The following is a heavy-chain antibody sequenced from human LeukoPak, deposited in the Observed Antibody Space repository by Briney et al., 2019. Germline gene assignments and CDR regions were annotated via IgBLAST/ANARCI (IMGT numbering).Heavy chain of an antibody. CDR2: INHSGST. J-gene: IGHJ4*02. Sequence: KSGGSLRLSCAASGFTFSSYAMTWVRQPPGKGLEWIGEINHSGSTNYNPSLKSRVTISVDTSKNQFSLKLSSVTAADTAVYYCARLGGSENYWGQGTLVTVSS. CDR1: GFTFSSYA. D-gene: IGHD3-16*01. CDR3: ARLGGSENY. V-gene: IGHV4-34*01.